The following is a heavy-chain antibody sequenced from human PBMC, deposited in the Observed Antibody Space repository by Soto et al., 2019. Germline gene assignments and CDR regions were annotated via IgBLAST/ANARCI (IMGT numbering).Heavy chain of an antibody. V-gene: IGHV1-58*01. CDR1: GFIFSSSA. J-gene: IGHJ6*02. CDR2: IVVGTGNT. CDR3: AADSAGYDSREFYYYGLDV. Sequence: ASVKVSCQASGFIFSSSAVQWVRQARGQGLEWIGRIVVGTGNTNYAQKFQERVTITRDMPTNTAYLEVSGLRSEDTAVYYCAADSAGYDSREFYYYGLDVWGQGTTVTVSS. D-gene: IGHD3-22*01.